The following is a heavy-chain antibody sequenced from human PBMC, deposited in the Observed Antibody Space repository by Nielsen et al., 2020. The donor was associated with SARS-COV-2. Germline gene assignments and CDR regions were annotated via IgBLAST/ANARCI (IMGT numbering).Heavy chain of an antibody. J-gene: IGHJ6*02. V-gene: IGHV3-48*03. CDR2: ISSSGSTI. CDR1: GFTFSSYE. Sequence: GESLKISCAASGFTFSSYEMNWVRQAPGKGLEWVSYISSSGSTIYYADSVKGRFTISRDNAKNSLYLQMNSLRAEDTAVYYCARDEGCTNGVCYTRPDYYYYGMDVWGQGTTVTVSS. D-gene: IGHD2-8*01. CDR3: ARDEGCTNGVCYTRPDYYYYGMDV.